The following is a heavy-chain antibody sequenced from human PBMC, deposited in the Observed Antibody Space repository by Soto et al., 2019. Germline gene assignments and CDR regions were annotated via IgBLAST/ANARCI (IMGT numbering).Heavy chain of an antibody. CDR3: ARVTRGDYLLTFSLRGMDV. CDR1: GGSFSGYY. J-gene: IGHJ6*02. V-gene: IGHV4-34*02. D-gene: IGHD4-17*01. Sequence: QVQLQQWGAGLLKPSETLSLTCAVYGGSFSGYYWSWIRQRPGKGLEWYGEINHSGTTNYNPSHKSRVTISVDTSKNQFSLKLNSVTAADTAVFYCARVTRGDYLLTFSLRGMDVWGQGTTVTVSS. CDR2: INHSGTT.